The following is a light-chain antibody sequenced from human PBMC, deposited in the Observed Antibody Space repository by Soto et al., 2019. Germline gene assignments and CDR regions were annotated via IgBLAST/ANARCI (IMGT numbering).Light chain of an antibody. Sequence: DIQMTQSPSTLSASVGDRVTITCRASQSISSWLAWYQQKPGKAPKLLIYDASSLESGIPSRFSGSGSGTEFTLTISSRQPDDFVTYYCQQYNSYPALTFGGGTKVEIK. J-gene: IGKJ4*01. CDR3: QQYNSYPALT. CDR2: DAS. V-gene: IGKV1-5*01. CDR1: QSISSW.